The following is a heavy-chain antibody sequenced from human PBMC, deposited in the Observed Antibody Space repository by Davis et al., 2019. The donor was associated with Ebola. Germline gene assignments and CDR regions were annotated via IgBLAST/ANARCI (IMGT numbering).Heavy chain of an antibody. D-gene: IGHD3-16*02. CDR2: INHSGST. Sequence: MPSETLSLTCAVYGGSFSGYYWNWIRQPPGKVLEWIGEINHSGSTNYNPSLKSRVTISVDTSKNQFSLKLSSVTAADTAVYYCARSRDDYVWGSYRTAQKDTYYFDYWGQGTLVTVSS. J-gene: IGHJ4*02. CDR1: GGSFSGYY. CDR3: ARSRDDYVWGSYRTAQKDTYYFDY. V-gene: IGHV4-34*01.